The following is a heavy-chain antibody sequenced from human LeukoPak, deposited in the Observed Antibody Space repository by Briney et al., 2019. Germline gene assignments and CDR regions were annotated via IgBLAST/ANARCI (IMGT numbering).Heavy chain of an antibody. V-gene: IGHV4-34*01. CDR3: ARHPPSPWIQTLKYYYYYMDV. D-gene: IGHD5-18*01. Sequence: SETLSLTCAVYGGSFTGYYWNWIRQPPGKGLEWIGEIEHSGSTKYNPSLKSRVTISVDTSKNQFSLKLSSVTAADTAVYYCARHPPSPWIQTLKYYYYYMDVWGKGTTVTVSS. CDR2: IEHSGST. CDR1: GGSFTGYY. J-gene: IGHJ6*03.